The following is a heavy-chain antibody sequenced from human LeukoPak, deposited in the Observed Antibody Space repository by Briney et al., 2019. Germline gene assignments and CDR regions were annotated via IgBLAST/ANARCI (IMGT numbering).Heavy chain of an antibody. V-gene: IGHV4-30-4*08. CDR1: GGSISSGGYY. J-gene: IGHJ4*02. D-gene: IGHD1-26*01. Sequence: SETLSLTCTVSGGSISSGGYYWSWIRQHPGKGLEWIGYIYYSGSTYYNPSLKSRVTISVDTSKNQFSLKLSSVTAADTAVYYCARAYDRVGYFDYWGQGTLVTVSS. CDR3: ARAYDRVGYFDY. CDR2: IYYSGST.